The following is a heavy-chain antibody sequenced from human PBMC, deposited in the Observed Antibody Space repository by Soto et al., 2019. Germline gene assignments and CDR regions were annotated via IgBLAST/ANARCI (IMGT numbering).Heavy chain of an antibody. CDR1: GFTVATNY. CDR2: INSAGTP. V-gene: IGHV3-53*02. Sequence: EVQLVETGGGLIQPGGSLRLTCDASGFTVATNYMSWVRQAPGKGLEWVSLINSAGTPYYADSVNGRFTVSRDTSKTTLYLQMSSLRVDDTAVYFCAREKSTMIRGVRYGMDVWGQGTTVTVSS. D-gene: IGHD3-10*01. J-gene: IGHJ6*02. CDR3: AREKSTMIRGVRYGMDV.